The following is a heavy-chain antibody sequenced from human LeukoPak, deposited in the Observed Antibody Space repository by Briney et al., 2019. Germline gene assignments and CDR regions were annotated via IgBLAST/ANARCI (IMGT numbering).Heavy chain of an antibody. J-gene: IGHJ3*02. CDR2: ITNDGGST. CDR3: ARTSRSSAFDM. V-gene: IGHV3-74*01. Sequence: GGSLRLSCGASGFTFSSYWMHWVRHAPGKGLVWVSLITNDGGSTTYADSVKGRFTISRDNAKNTLYLQMNSLRAEDTAVYYCARTSRSSAFDMWGQGTMVTVSS. CDR1: GFTFSSYW.